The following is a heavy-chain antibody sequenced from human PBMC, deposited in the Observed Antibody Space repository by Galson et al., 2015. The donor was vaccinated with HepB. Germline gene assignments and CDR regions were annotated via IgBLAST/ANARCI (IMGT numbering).Heavy chain of an antibody. Sequence: SVKVSCKASGYTFTSYGISWVRQAPGQGLEWMGWISAYNGNTNYAQKLQGRVTMTTDTSTSTAYMELRSLRSDDTAVYYCARWIWSLRGYSYDLDYWGQETLVTVSS. D-gene: IGHD5-18*01. CDR3: ARWIWSLRGYSYDLDY. J-gene: IGHJ4*02. V-gene: IGHV1-18*01. CDR1: GYTFTSYG. CDR2: ISAYNGNT.